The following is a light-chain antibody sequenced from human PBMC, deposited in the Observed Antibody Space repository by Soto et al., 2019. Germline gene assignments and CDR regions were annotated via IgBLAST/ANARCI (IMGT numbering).Light chain of an antibody. CDR3: QQRANWPLT. J-gene: IGKJ4*01. V-gene: IGKV3-11*01. CDR1: QSINSF. Sequence: EIVLTQSPGTLSLSPGEGATLSCRASQSINSFLAWYQQRRGQAPRLLIHGASNRATGIPDRFSGSGSGTDFTLTISRLEPEDFAVYYCQQRANWPLTFGGGTKVDIK. CDR2: GAS.